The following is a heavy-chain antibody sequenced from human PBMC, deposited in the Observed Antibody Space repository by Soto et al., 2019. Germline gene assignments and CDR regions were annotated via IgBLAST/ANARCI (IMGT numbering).Heavy chain of an antibody. CDR2: IYHSGST. J-gene: IGHJ6*02. Sequence: PSETLSLTCAVSGGSISSGGYSWSWIRQPPGKGLEWIGYIYHSGSTYYNPSLRSRVTISVDRSKNQFSLKLSSVTAADTAVYYCARSRGYYYYYGMDVWGQGTTVTVSS. CDR1: GGSISSGGYS. V-gene: IGHV4-30-2*01. CDR3: ARSRGYYYYYGMDV. D-gene: IGHD5-12*01.